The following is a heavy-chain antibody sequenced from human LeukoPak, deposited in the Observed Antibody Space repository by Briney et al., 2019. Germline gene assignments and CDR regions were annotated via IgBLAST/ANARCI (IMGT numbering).Heavy chain of an antibody. D-gene: IGHD4-23*01. V-gene: IGHV4-59*01. CDR3: ARGQKKTAVVLAHDYYYRDV. J-gene: IGHJ6*03. CDR1: GGSITIYY. CDR2: LYYSGST. Sequence: PSETLSLTCDVSGGSITIYYWNWIRQRPGKGLEWIGDLYYSGSTYYYTSLKSRVTLSVDTSKNLFSPRLRSVAAADTAGYYRARGQKKTAVVLAHDYYYRDVWGERMTVTVSS.